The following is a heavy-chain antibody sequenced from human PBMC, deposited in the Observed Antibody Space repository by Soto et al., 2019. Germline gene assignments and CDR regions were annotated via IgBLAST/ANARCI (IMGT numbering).Heavy chain of an antibody. CDR1: GGSISSGGYS. J-gene: IGHJ4*02. Sequence: SETLSLTCAVSGGSISSGGYSWSWIRQPPGKGLEWIGYIYHSGSTYYNPSLKSRVTISVDRSKNQFSLKLSSVTAADTAVYYCASSHAGAHITAAVHWGQGTLVTVAS. D-gene: IGHD6-13*01. CDR3: ASSHAGAHITAAVH. V-gene: IGHV4-30-2*01. CDR2: IYHSGST.